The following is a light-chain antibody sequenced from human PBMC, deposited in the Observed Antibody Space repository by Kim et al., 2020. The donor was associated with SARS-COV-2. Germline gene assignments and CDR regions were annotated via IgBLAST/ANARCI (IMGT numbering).Light chain of an antibody. Sequence: PGATATLSCWASESVTSNFLAWYLQRPGQAPRLLIYGATDRATGIPNRFGGSGSGTGFTLTISRLGPEDFGVYYCQQYGSSPWTFGQGTKLEI. V-gene: IGKV3-20*01. CDR1: ESVTSNF. CDR3: QQYGSSPWT. J-gene: IGKJ1*01. CDR2: GAT.